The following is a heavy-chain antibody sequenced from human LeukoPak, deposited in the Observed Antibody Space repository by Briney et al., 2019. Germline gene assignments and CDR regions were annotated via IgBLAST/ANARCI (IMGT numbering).Heavy chain of an antibody. Sequence: PSETLSLTCTVSGGSISSYYWSWIRQPAGKGLEWIGRIYTSGSTNYNPSLKSRVTMSVDTSKNQFSLKLSSVTAADTAVYYCARHYCSGGSCYPPFDYWGQGTLVTVSS. CDR3: ARHYCSGGSCYPPFDY. J-gene: IGHJ4*02. CDR2: IYTSGST. V-gene: IGHV4-4*07. D-gene: IGHD2-15*01. CDR1: GGSISSYY.